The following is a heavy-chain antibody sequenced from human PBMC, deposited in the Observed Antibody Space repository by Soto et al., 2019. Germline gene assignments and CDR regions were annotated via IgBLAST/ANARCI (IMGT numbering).Heavy chain of an antibody. CDR2: INFDESTT. J-gene: IGHJ4*02. CDR1: GFTFSNYW. CDR3: VTGGRTPGHIYHFDD. D-gene: IGHD2-2*01. V-gene: IGHV3-74*01. Sequence: EVQLVESGGGLVQPGGSLRLSCAASGFTFSNYWMHWVRQAPGKGLVWVSRINFDESTTTYADSVQGRFTISRDNAKNPLYLQLNSLRAEDTAIYYCVTGGRTPGHIYHFDDWGQGALVTVSS.